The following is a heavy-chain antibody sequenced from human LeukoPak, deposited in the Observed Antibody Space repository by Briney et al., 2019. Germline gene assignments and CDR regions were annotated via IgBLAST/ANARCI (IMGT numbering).Heavy chain of an antibody. Sequence: KPSETLSLTCTVSGNSISSGYYWGWIRQPPGKGLEWIGSIYHSGSTNYNPSLKSRVTISVDTSKNQFSLKLSSVTAADTAVYYCARHYYGSGSYGGLDYWGQGTLVTVSS. D-gene: IGHD3-10*01. J-gene: IGHJ4*02. CDR2: IYHSGST. CDR1: GNSISSGYY. CDR3: ARHYYGSGSYGGLDY. V-gene: IGHV4-38-2*02.